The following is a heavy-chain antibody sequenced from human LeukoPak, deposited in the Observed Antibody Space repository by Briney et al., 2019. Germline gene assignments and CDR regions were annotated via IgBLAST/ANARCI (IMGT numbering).Heavy chain of an antibody. CDR2: IIPIFGTA. CDR1: GGTFSSYA. Sequence: ASVKVSCKASGGTFSSYAISWVRQAPGQGLEWMGGIIPIFGTANYAQKFQGRVTITADESTSTAYMELSCLRSEDTAVYYCARRGTNEYFDLWGRGTLVTVSS. J-gene: IGHJ2*01. D-gene: IGHD1-1*01. CDR3: ARRGTNEYFDL. V-gene: IGHV1-69*01.